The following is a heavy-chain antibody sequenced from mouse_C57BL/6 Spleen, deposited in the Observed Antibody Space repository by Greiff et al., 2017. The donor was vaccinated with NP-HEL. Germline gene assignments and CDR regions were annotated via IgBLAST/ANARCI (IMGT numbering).Heavy chain of an antibody. V-gene: IGHV1-64*01. D-gene: IGHD2-5*01. J-gene: IGHJ3*01. CDR2: IHPNSGST. CDR3: ARVGYYSNFSWCAY. Sequence: QVQLQQPGAELVKPGASVKLSCKASGYTFTSYWMHWVKQRPGQGLEWIGMIHPNSGSTNYNEKFKSKATLTVDKSSSTAYMQRSSLTSEDSAVYYCARVGYYSNFSWCAYWGQGTLVTVSA. CDR1: GYTFTSYW.